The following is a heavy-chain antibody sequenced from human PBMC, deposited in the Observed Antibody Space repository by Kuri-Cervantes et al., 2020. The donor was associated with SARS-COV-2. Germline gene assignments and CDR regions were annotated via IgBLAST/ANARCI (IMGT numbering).Heavy chain of an antibody. CDR1: RYAFPRYG. D-gene: IGHD3-9*01. J-gene: IGHJ4*02. CDR2: ISTYNGNT. V-gene: IGHV1-18*04. CDR3: ARRGVSFAYDILTGYYDRENTSSFDS. Sequence: ASVKVSCKASRYAFPRYGISWVRQAPGQGLEWMGWISTYNGNTNYAQKLQGRVTLTTDTSTSTAYMELRSLRSDDTAVYYCARRGVSFAYDILTGYYDRENTSSFDSWGQGTLVTVSS.